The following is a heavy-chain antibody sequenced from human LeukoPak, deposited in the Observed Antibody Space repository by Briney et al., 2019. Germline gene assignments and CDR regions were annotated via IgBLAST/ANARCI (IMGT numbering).Heavy chain of an antibody. CDR1: GFTFSSYS. D-gene: IGHD5-12*01. V-gene: IGHV3-48*01. J-gene: IGHJ4*02. CDR3: ARDGLRSFSGLDY. CDR2: ISSSSSTI. Sequence: GGSLRLSCAASGFTFSSYSMNWVRQAPGKGLEWVSYISSSSSTIYYADSVKGRFTTSRDNAKNSLYLQMNSLRAEDTAVYYCARDGLRSFSGLDYWGQGTLVTVSS.